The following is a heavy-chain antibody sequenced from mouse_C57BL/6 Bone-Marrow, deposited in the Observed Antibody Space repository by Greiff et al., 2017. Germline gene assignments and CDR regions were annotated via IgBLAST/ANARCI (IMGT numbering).Heavy chain of an antibody. CDR2: ISSGGDYI. J-gene: IGHJ4*01. D-gene: IGHD3-2*02. CDR3: TRRGQLRLYYYAMDY. CDR1: GFTFSSYA. V-gene: IGHV5-9-1*02. Sequence: EVQVVESGEGLVKPGGSLKLSCAASGFTFSSYAMSWVRQTPEKRLEWVAYISSGGDYIYYADSVKGRFTISRDNARNTLYLQMSSLKSEDTAMYCCTRRGQLRLYYYAMDYWGQGTSVTVSS.